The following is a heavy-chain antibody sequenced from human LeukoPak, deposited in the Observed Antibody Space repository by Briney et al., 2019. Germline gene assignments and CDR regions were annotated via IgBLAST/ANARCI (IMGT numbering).Heavy chain of an antibody. V-gene: IGHV4-34*01. J-gene: IGHJ5*02. CDR3: ARGRGRAAAGPRNWFDP. CDR1: GGSFSGYY. Sequence: ETLSLTCAVYGGSFSGYYWSWIRQPPGKGLEWIGEINHSGSTDYNPSLKSRVTISVDTSKNQFSLKLSSVTAADTAVYYCARGRGRAAAGPRNWFDPWGQGTLVTVSS. D-gene: IGHD6-13*01. CDR2: INHSGST.